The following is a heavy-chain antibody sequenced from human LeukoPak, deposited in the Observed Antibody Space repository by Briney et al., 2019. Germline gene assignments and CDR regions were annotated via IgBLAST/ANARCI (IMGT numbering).Heavy chain of an antibody. D-gene: IGHD6-19*01. Sequence: ASVKVSCKASGYTFTSFGISWVRQAPGQGLEWMGWISAYNRNTNYAQKFQGRVTMTTDSSTSTAFMDLRSLRYDDTAVYYCARGPMAGPFDHWGQGTLVTV. CDR2: ISAYNRNT. V-gene: IGHV1-18*01. J-gene: IGHJ4*02. CDR3: ARGPMAGPFDH. CDR1: GYTFTSFG.